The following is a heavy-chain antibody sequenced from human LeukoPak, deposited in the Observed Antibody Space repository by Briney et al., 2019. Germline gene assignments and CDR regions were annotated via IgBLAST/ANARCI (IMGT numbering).Heavy chain of an antibody. CDR2: TYFRSKWYN. D-gene: IGHD6-13*01. V-gene: IGHV6-1*01. Sequence: SQTLSLTCAISGDSVSTNSAAWNWIRQSPSRGLEWLGRTYFRSKWYNDYAVSVKNRITFSPDTSKNQFSLQLNSVTPEDTAVYFCARGGAYSSSWNEAFDIWGQGTMVTVSS. CDR3: ARGGAYSSSWNEAFDI. CDR1: GDSVSTNSAA. J-gene: IGHJ3*02.